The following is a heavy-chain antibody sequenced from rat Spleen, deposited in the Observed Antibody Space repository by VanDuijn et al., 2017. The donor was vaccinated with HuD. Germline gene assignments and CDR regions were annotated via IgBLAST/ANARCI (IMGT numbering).Heavy chain of an antibody. CDR2: IWTGGST. V-gene: IGHV2S8*01. J-gene: IGHJ2*01. CDR1: GFSLTIYG. D-gene: IGHD1-2*01. CDR3: ARSDFSSPYYFDY. Sequence: QVQLKESGPGLVQPSRTLSLTCTVSGFSLTIYGVTWVRQPPGKGLEWIAAIWTGGSTFYNSALKSRLSISRDTSKSQVYLKMNSLQTEDTAMYFCARSDFSSPYYFDYWGQGVMVTVSS.